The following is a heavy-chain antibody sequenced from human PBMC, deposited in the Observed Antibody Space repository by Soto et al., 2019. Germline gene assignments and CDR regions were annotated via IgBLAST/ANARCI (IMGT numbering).Heavy chain of an antibody. CDR3: ARDGGRHSGGIDY. CDR2: IIPIFGTA. V-gene: IGHV1-69*01. D-gene: IGHD1-26*01. J-gene: IGHJ4*02. CDR1: GGTFSSYS. Sequence: QLQLVQSGAEGKKPGSSLKVSCKASGGTFSSYSINWVRQAPGQGLEWMGEIIPIFGTANYAQKIQGRVTITADESTSTAYMELSSLRSEDTAVYYCARDGGRHSGGIDYWGQGTLVTVSS.